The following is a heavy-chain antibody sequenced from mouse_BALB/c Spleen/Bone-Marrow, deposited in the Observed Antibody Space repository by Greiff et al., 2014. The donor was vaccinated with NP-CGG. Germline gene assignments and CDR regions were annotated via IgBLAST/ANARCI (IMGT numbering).Heavy chain of an antibody. D-gene: IGHD2-4*01. Sequence: VQLQQSGTILARPGASVKLSCKASGYTFTSYWMHWVKQRPGQGLEWIGAIYPGSGDTNYNQKFKAKATLTAVTSTSTAYMERSSLTKEGSAFYYCAVRGITTGGFDYWGQGTTLTVSS. CDR2: IYPGSGDT. CDR1: GYTFTSYW. V-gene: IGHV1-5*01. CDR3: AVRGITTGGFDY. J-gene: IGHJ2*01.